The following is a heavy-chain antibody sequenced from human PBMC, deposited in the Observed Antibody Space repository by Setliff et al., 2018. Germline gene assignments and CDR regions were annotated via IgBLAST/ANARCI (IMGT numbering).Heavy chain of an antibody. CDR3: ARGIAARPYPVDYFDY. CDR2: ISSSSSYI. CDR1: GFTFSSYS. Sequence: PGGSLRLSCAASGFTFSSYSMNWVRQAPGKGLEWVSSISSSSSYIYYADSVKGRFTISRDNAKNSLYLQMNSLRAEDTAVYYCARGIAARPYPVDYFDYWGQGTLVTVSS. D-gene: IGHD6-6*01. J-gene: IGHJ4*02. V-gene: IGHV3-21*01.